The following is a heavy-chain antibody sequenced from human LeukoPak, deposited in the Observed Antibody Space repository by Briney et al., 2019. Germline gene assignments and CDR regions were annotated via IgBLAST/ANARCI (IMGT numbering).Heavy chain of an antibody. CDR2: INHSGST. Sequence: PSETLSLTCNVSGDSLMSSGYYWGWIRQPPGKGLEWIGEINHSGSTNYNPSLKSRVTISVDTSKNQFSLKLSSVTAADTAVYYCARSSSGSSGYPLDFDYWGQGTLVTVSS. V-gene: IGHV4-39*07. CDR1: GDSLMSSGYY. D-gene: IGHD3-22*01. CDR3: ARSSSGSSGYPLDFDY. J-gene: IGHJ4*02.